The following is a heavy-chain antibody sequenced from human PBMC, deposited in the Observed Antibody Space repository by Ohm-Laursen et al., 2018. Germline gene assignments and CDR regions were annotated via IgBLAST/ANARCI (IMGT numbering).Heavy chain of an antibody. CDR3: GRARDIYLYRSIDL. D-gene: IGHD3-9*01. J-gene: IGHJ5*02. CDR2: MSWDSSVT. Sequence: SLRLSCAASGFKLEEHGMHWVRQAPGKGLEWVSGMSWDSSVTAYVASVKGRFTISRDNAKNSLLLQMSTLRSEDTALYYCGRARDIYLYRSIDLWGQGTQVIVSS. CDR1: GFKLEEHG. V-gene: IGHV3-9*01.